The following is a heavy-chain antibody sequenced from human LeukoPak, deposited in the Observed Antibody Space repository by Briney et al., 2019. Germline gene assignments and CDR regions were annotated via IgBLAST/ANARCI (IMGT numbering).Heavy chain of an antibody. Sequence: PGGSLRLSCAASGFTCGNYAMCWVRQAPGKGLEWVALISYNGINKYYADSLKGRFTISRDNSKNTLYLQMNSLRAEDTAVYYCAKDYDSLDYWGQGTLVTVSS. V-gene: IGHV3-30*18. CDR3: AKDYDSLDY. D-gene: IGHD3-3*01. J-gene: IGHJ4*02. CDR1: GFTCGNYA. CDR2: ISYNGINK.